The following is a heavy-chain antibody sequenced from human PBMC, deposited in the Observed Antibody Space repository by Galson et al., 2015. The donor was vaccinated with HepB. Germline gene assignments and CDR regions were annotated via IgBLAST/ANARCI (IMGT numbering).Heavy chain of an antibody. CDR1: DFTFSNYG. V-gene: IGHV3-33*01. CDR3: ARDFGGLGNDDPRSFYYYYGIDV. D-gene: IGHD1-1*01. J-gene: IGHJ6*02. CDR2: IWYDGSNK. Sequence: SLRLSCAASDFTFSNYGMHWVRQAPGKGLEWVAVIWYDGSNKYYADSVKGRFTISRDNSKNTLYLQMNSLRAEDTAVYYCARDFGGLGNDDPRSFYYYYGIDVWGPGTTVTVSS.